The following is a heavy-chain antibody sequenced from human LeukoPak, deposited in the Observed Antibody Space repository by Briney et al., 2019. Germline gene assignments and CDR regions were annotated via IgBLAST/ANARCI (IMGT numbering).Heavy chain of an antibody. V-gene: IGHV1-69*05. Sequence: SVKVSCKASGGTFSSYAISWVRQAPGQGLEWMGRIIPIFGTANYAQRFQGRVTITTDESTSTAYMELSSLRSEDTAVYYCARVTVNENYYYYMDVWGKGTTVTVSS. CDR3: ARVTVNENYYYYMDV. CDR2: IIPIFGTA. J-gene: IGHJ6*03. CDR1: GGTFSSYA. D-gene: IGHD4-11*01.